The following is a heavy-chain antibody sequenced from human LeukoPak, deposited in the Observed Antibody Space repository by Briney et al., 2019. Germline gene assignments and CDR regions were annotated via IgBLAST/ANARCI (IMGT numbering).Heavy chain of an antibody. CDR2: TRYDGSRK. CDR3: AREVEGYCSGGSCYYPGFDY. CDR1: GFIFSSYG. D-gene: IGHD2-15*01. J-gene: IGHJ4*02. Sequence: GGSLRLFCAASGFIFSSYGMHWVRQAPDKGLEWVAFTRYDGSRKYYADSVKGRFTISRDNSKNTLYLQMNSLRAEDTAVYYCAREVEGYCSGGSCYYPGFDYWGQGTLVTVSS. V-gene: IGHV3-30*02.